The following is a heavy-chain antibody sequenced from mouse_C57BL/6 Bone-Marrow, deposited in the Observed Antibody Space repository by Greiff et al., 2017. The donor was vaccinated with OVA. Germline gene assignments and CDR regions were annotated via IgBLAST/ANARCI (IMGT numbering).Heavy chain of an antibody. CDR1: GYTFTSYW. V-gene: IGHV1-52*01. D-gene: IGHD2-10*02. J-gene: IGHJ2*01. Sequence: QVQLQQPGAELVRPGSSVKLSCKASGYTFTSYWMHWVKQRPIQGLEWIGNIDPSDSETHYNQKFKDKATLTVDKSSSTAYMQLSSLTSEDSAVYYCGELYELYLDYWGQGTTLTVAS. CDR3: GELYELYLDY. CDR2: IDPSDSET.